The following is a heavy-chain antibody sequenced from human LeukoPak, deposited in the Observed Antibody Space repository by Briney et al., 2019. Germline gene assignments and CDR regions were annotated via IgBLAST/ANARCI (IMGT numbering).Heavy chain of an antibody. CDR2: IYYSGST. J-gene: IGHJ5*02. CDR3: AGSSSFHWFDP. CDR1: GGSISSYY. Sequence: SETLSLTCTVSGGSISSYYWSWIRQPPGKGLEWIGYIYYSGSTNYNPSLKSRVTISVDTSKNQFSLKLSSVTAADTAVYYCAGSSSFHWFDPWGQGTLVTVSS. D-gene: IGHD6-13*01. V-gene: IGHV4-59*01.